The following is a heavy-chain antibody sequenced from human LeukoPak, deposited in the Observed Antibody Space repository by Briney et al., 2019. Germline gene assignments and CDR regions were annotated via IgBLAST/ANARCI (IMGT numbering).Heavy chain of an antibody. CDR2: IRPDGTT. Sequence: SETLSLTCAVYSESFNDYFCIWIRQPPGKGLEWIGEIRPDGTTTYNPSLKTRVSISLDTSKTHSSLRLRSVAAADTAVYYCARGSFYGDSDYWGQGTLVTVSS. CDR1: SESFNDYF. D-gene: IGHD4-17*01. J-gene: IGHJ4*02. V-gene: IGHV4-34*01. CDR3: ARGSFYGDSDY.